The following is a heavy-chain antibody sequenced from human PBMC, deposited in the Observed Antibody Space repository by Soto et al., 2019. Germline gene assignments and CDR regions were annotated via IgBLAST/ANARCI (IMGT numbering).Heavy chain of an antibody. CDR1: GGSISNYY. D-gene: IGHD1-26*01. CDR3: ARPWEGPYAFDI. J-gene: IGHJ3*02. CDR2: IYDSGST. V-gene: IGHV4-59*08. Sequence: SETLSLTCTVSGGSISNYYWSWIRQPPGKGLEWIGYIYDSGSTNYNPSLKSRVTISVDTSKNQFSLKLSSVTAADTAVYYCARPWEGPYAFDIWGQGTVVTVSS.